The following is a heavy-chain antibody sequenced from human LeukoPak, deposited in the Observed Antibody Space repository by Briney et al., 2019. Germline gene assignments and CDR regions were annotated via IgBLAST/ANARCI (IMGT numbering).Heavy chain of an antibody. CDR1: GFTFSSYW. D-gene: IGHD2-2*01. J-gene: IGHJ5*02. V-gene: IGHV3-7*04. CDR3: ARVSGMWVPAASQSAFDP. Sequence: PGGSLRLSCAASGFTFSSYWMSWVRQAPGKGLEWVANIKQDGSEKYYVDSVKGRFTISRDNAKNSLYLQMNSLRAENTAVYYCARVSGMWVPAASQSAFDPWGQGTLVTVPS. CDR2: IKQDGSEK.